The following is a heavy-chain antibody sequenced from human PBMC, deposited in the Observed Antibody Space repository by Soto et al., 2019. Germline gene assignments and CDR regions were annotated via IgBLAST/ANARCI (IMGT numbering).Heavy chain of an antibody. CDR3: AKDTAPGFYDANGHLDY. Sequence: PWGSLRLSCVVSGISFCDYAMRCCRQFPLKWLEWVSGINWDSGDIGYADSVKGRFTISRDNAKNSLYLQMNSLKTEDTALYYCAKDTAPGFYDANGHLDYWGQGTPVTVSS. CDR1: GISFCDYA. J-gene: IGHJ4*02. V-gene: IGHV3-9*01. D-gene: IGHD2-8*01. CDR2: INWDSGDI.